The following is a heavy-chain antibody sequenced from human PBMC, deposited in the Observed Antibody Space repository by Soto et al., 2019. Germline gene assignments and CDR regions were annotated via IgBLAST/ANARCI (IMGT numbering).Heavy chain of an antibody. D-gene: IGHD2-15*01. J-gene: IGHJ6*02. Sequence: QVQLVQSGAEVKKPGSSVKVSCKASGGTFSSYAISWVRQAPGQGLEWMGGIIPIFGTANYAQKFQGRVTLTADESTSTAYMELSSLRAEDTAVYYCNLGYCSGGRCYYYGMDVWGQGTTVTVSS. CDR2: IIPIFGTA. CDR1: GGTFSSYA. V-gene: IGHV1-69*01. CDR3: NLGYCSGGRCYYYGMDV.